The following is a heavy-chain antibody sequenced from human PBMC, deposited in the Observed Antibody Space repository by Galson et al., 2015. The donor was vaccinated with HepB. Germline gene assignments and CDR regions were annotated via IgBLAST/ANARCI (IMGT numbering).Heavy chain of an antibody. CDR3: AREMELSDAFDI. CDR2: ISSSSSYI. CDR1: GFTFSSYS. V-gene: IGHV3-21*01. D-gene: IGHD1-7*01. J-gene: IGHJ3*02. Sequence: SLRLSCAASGFTFSSYSMNWVRQAPGKGLEWVSSISSSSSYIYYADSVKGRFTISRDNAKNSLYLQMNSLRAEDTAVYYCAREMELSDAFDIWGQGTMVTVSS.